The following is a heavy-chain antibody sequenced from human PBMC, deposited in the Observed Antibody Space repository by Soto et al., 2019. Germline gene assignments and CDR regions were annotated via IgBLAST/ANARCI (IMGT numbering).Heavy chain of an antibody. CDR1: GFTFSSYA. V-gene: IGHV3-23*01. D-gene: IGHD2-15*01. J-gene: IGHJ4*02. CDR2: ISGSGGST. Sequence: GGSLRLSCAASGFTFSSYAMSWVRQAPGKGLEWVSAISGSGGSTYYADSVKGRFTISRDNSKNTLYLQMNSLRAEDTAVYYCAKPQDIVVVVAATSFDYWGQGTLVTVSS. CDR3: AKPQDIVVVVAATSFDY.